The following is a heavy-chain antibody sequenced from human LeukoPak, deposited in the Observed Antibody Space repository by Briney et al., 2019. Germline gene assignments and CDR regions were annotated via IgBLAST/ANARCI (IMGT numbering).Heavy chain of an antibody. CDR3: ARGSYCGGDCYSFHFDY. CDR2: ISSSSSYI. Sequence: GGSLRLSCAASGFTFSSYSMNWVRQAPGKGLEWVSSISSSSSYIYYADSVKGRFTISRDNAKNSLYLQMNSLRSEDTAVYYCARGSYCGGDCYSFHFDYWGQGTLVTVSS. J-gene: IGHJ4*02. D-gene: IGHD2-21*02. V-gene: IGHV3-21*04. CDR1: GFTFSSYS.